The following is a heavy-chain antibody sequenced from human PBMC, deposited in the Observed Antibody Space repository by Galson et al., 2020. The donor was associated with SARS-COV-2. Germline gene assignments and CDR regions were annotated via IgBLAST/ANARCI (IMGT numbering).Heavy chain of an antibody. J-gene: IGHJ6*02. D-gene: IGHD6-19*01. CDR1: GFTFSSYG. V-gene: IGHV3-30*18. Sequence: TGGSLRLSCAASGFTFSSYGMHWVRQAPGKGLEWVAVISYDGSNKYYADSVKGRFIISRDNSKNTLYLQMNSLRAEDTAVYYCAKDANSRRHFRGWIYYYYGMDVWGQGTTVTVSS. CDR2: ISYDGSNK. CDR3: AKDANSRRHFRGWIYYYYGMDV.